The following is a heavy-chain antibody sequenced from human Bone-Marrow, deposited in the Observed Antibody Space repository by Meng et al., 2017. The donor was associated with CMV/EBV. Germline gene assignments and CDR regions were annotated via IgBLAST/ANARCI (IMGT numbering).Heavy chain of an antibody. CDR2: IYSGGSST. CDR3: AKDSTPSSTYYDFWSGYHATRCFDY. J-gene: IGHJ4*02. D-gene: IGHD3-3*01. Sequence: MSGVRQAPEKGLEWVSVIYSGGSSTYYADSVEGRFTIYRDNSKNTLYLQVNSLRAEDTAVYYCAKDSTPSSTYYDFWSGYHATRCFDYWGQGTLVTVSS. V-gene: IGHV3-23*03.